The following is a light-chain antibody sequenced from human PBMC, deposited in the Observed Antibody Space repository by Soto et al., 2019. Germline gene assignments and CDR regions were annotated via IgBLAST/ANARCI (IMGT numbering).Light chain of an antibody. CDR1: NTDIGGYNY. CDR2: EVT. Sequence: QSALTQPPSASGSPGQSVTISCTGSNTDIGGYNYVSWYQQHPGKAPKVIIYEVTKRPSGVPARFSGSRSGNTASLTVSGLQAGDEADYYCSSYAGSNVWVFGGGTKLTVL. CDR3: SSYAGSNVWV. V-gene: IGLV2-8*01. J-gene: IGLJ3*02.